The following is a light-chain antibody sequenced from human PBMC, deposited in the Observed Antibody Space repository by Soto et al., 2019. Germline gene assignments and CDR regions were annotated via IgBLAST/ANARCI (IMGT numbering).Light chain of an antibody. J-gene: IGKJ1*01. Sequence: EIVMTQSPATLSVSPGERATLSCRASQSVSSNLAWFQQKPGQAPRLLIYGASTRDTGISARFSGSGSGTVFTLTISSLQSGDFAVYHCQQYNKWPPTFGQGTKVDVK. CDR2: GAS. V-gene: IGKV3-15*01. CDR1: QSVSSN. CDR3: QQYNKWPPT.